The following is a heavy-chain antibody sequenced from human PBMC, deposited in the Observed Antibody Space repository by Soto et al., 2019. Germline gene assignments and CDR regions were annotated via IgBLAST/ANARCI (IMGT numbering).Heavy chain of an antibody. D-gene: IGHD3-10*01. CDR1: GYTFSDYA. Sequence: ASVKVSCKASGYTFSDYAIHWVRQAPGQRPEWMGWINAGNGNTKYSQKFQGRVTITTDTSASTAYMELSSLRSEDTAVYYCARGTPVWFDPWGQGTLVTVSS. J-gene: IGHJ5*02. CDR3: ARGTPVWFDP. CDR2: INAGNGNT. V-gene: IGHV1-3*01.